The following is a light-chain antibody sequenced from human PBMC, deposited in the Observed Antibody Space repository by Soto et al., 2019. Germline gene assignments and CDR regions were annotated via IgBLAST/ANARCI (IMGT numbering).Light chain of an antibody. Sequence: DIQMTQSPSTLSASVGDRVTITCRASQSISSWLAWYQQKPGKAPKLLIYKASSLESGVPSRFSGSGFGTEFTLTISGLQPDDFATYYCQQYNSDPLTFGGGTEVEI. CDR3: QQYNSDPLT. J-gene: IGKJ4*01. V-gene: IGKV1-5*03. CDR1: QSISSW. CDR2: KAS.